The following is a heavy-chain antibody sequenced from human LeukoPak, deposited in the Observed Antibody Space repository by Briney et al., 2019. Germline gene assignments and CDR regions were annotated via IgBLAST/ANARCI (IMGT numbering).Heavy chain of an antibody. J-gene: IGHJ5*02. CDR2: IKKDGGEK. V-gene: IGHV3-7*03. CDR1: GFTFSSYA. Sequence: GGSLRLSCAASGFTFSSYAMNWVRQAPGKGLEWVASIKKDGGEKYYVDSVEGRFTISRDNVKNSLYLQMDSLRVEDTAVYYCARDSDEGFNWFDPWGQGTLVTVSS. CDR3: ARDSDEGFNWFDP.